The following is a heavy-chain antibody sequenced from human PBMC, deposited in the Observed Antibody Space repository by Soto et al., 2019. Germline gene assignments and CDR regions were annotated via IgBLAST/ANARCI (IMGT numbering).Heavy chain of an antibody. CDR3: AXDKNLDV. V-gene: IGHV3-33*01. CDR1: GFTFSRYG. Sequence: PGGSLRLSCAASGFTFSRYGMHWVRQAPGKGLEWVAVIWYDGSNTYYADSVKGRFTISRDNSQNTLYLHMNSLRAEDTAVYYCAXDKNLDVWGKGTTVSVTS. J-gene: IGHJ6*04. CDR2: IWYDGSNT.